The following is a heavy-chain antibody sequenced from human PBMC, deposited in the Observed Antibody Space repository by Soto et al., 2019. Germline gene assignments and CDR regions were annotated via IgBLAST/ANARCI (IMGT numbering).Heavy chain of an antibody. D-gene: IGHD2-2*01. V-gene: IGHV3-48*02. J-gene: IGHJ6*02. Sequence: EVQLVESGGGLVQPGGSLRLSCAASGFTFSSYSMNWVRQAPGKGLEWVSYISSSSSTIYYADSVKGRFTISRDNAKNSLYLQMNSLRDEDTAVYYCARDPRDCSSTSCYQYYYYYYGMDVWGQGTTVIVSS. CDR1: GFTFSSYS. CDR2: ISSSSSTI. CDR3: ARDPRDCSSTSCYQYYYYYYGMDV.